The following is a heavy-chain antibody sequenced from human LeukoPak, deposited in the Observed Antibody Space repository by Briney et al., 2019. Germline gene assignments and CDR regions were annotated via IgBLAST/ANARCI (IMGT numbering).Heavy chain of an antibody. V-gene: IGHV4-34*01. Sequence: SETLSLTCAVYGGSFSGYYWGWIRQPPGKGLEWIGEINHSGSTNYNPSLKSRVTISVDTSKNQFSLKLSSVTAADTAVYYCARKRCSSTSCQIRYYFNYWGQGTLVTVSS. CDR2: INHSGST. J-gene: IGHJ4*02. CDR1: GGSFSGYY. CDR3: ARKRCSSTSCQIRYYFNY. D-gene: IGHD2-2*01.